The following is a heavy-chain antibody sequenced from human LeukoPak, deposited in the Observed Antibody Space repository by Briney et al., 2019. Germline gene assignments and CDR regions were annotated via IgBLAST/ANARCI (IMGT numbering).Heavy chain of an antibody. Sequence: PGGSLRLSCAASGFTFSSYGMSWVRQAPGKGLEWVGRIKSKSDGGTTDYAAPVKGRFTISRDDSKNTLFLQVNSLKIEDTAVYYCTTVTLRPVGLWGQGTRVTVSS. CDR2: IKSKSDGGTT. J-gene: IGHJ4*02. D-gene: IGHD3-10*01. CDR3: TTVTLRPVGL. V-gene: IGHV3-15*05. CDR1: GFTFSSYG.